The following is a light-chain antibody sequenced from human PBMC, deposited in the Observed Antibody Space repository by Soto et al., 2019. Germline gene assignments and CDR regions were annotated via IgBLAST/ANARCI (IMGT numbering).Light chain of an antibody. CDR3: QHYGYSQWT. Sequence: EIVLTQSPGTLSLSPGARATLSCSFSQSVSSSYLAWYQHKSGQAHRLLIYGVYTRASGIPDRFSGSGSGTEFTLTITRLEPEDSAVYFCQHYGYSQWTFGQGTKVDI. J-gene: IGKJ1*01. V-gene: IGKV3-20*01. CDR2: GVY. CDR1: QSVSSSY.